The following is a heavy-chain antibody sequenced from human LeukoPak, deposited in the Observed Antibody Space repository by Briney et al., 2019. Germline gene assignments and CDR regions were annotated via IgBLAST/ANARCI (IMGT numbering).Heavy chain of an antibody. V-gene: IGHV3-23*01. D-gene: IGHD3-22*01. Sequence: PGGSLRLSCAASGFTFSSYAITWVRQAPGKGLEWVSGISGSGGSTYYADSVKGRFTISRDNSKNTLYLQMNSLRAEDTAEYYCAKCSAYYYDSSLSDYFDYWGQGTLVTVSP. CDR1: GFTFSSYA. CDR3: AKCSAYYYDSSLSDYFDY. J-gene: IGHJ4*02. CDR2: ISGSGGST.